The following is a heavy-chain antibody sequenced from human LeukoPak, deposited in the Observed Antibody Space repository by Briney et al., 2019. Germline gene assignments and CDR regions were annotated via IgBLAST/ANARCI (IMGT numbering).Heavy chain of an antibody. CDR3: ASSYGDYEGYYFDY. V-gene: IGHV1-46*01. CDR2: INPSGGST. CDR1: GYTFTSYY. Sequence: ASVKVSCKASGYTFTSYYIHWVRQAPGQGLEWMAIINPSGGSTSYAQKFQGRVTMTRDTSTSTVYMELSSLRSEDTAVYYCASSYGDYEGYYFDYWGQGTLVTVSS. J-gene: IGHJ4*02. D-gene: IGHD4-17*01.